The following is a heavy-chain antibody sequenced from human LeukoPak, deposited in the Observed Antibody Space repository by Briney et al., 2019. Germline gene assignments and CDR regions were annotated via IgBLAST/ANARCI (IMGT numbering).Heavy chain of an antibody. D-gene: IGHD5-24*01. J-gene: IGHJ3*02. Sequence: PGGSLRLSCAASGFTFSDYYMSWIRQAPGKGLEWVSYISSSGSTIYYADSVKGRFTISRDNAKNSLYLQMNSLRAEDTAVYYCARDRVAATIRDDAFDIWGQGTMVTVSS. CDR1: GFTFSDYY. CDR2: ISSSGSTI. CDR3: ARDRVAATIRDDAFDI. V-gene: IGHV3-11*01.